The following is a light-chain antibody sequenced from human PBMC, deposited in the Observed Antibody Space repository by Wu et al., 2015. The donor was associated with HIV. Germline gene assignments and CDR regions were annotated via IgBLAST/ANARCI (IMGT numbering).Light chain of an antibody. V-gene: IGKV1-6*01. CDR3: LQNHNYPWT. Sequence: AIQMAQSPSSLSASVGDRVTITCRTSQDIRNDLDWYQQTPGRAPKLLIYSTSTLQSGVPSRFSGSGSGTDFTLTISSLQPEDVATYYCLQNHNYPWTFGQGTKVE. CDR2: STS. CDR1: QDIRND. J-gene: IGKJ1*01.